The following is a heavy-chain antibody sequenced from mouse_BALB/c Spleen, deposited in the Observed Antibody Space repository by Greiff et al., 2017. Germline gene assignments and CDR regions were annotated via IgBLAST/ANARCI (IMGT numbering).Heavy chain of an antibody. J-gene: IGHJ3*01. D-gene: IGHD2-4*01. CDR1: GFTFSSYA. V-gene: IGHV5-9-4*01. CDR2: ISSGGSYT. CDR3: ARSTMITTAWFAY. Sequence: EVKLEESGGGLVKPGGSLKLSCAASGFTFSSYAMSWVRQSPEKRLEWVAEISSGGSYTYYPDTVTGRFTISRDNAKNTLYLEMSSLRSEDTAMYYCARSTMITTAWFAYWGQGTLVTVSA.